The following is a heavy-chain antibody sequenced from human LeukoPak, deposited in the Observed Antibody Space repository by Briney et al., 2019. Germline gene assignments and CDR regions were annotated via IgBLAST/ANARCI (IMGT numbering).Heavy chain of an antibody. CDR2: MNPNSGNT. D-gene: IGHD3-22*01. CDR3: ARNTGGRQYYYDSSGYYYPPEFDY. J-gene: IGHJ4*02. Sequence: ASVKVSCTASGYTFTSYDINWVRQATGQGLEWMGWMNPNSGNTGYAQKFQGRVTMTRNTSISTAYMELSSLRSEDTAVYYCARNTGGRQYYYDSSGYYYPPEFDYWGQGTLVTVSS. V-gene: IGHV1-8*01. CDR1: GYTFTSYD.